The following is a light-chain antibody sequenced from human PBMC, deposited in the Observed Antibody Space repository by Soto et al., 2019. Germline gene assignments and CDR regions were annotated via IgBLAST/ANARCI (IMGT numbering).Light chain of an antibody. CDR2: ANI. J-gene: IGLJ1*01. CDR1: SSNIGAGYD. V-gene: IGLV1-40*01. Sequence: QYALTQPPSVSWAPGQRVTISCTVSSSNIGAGYDVHWYQQRPGAAPKLLISANINRPSGVPDRFSGSKSGTSASLAITGLQADDEGDYYCQSYDSTLSARYVFGTGTKVTVL. CDR3: QSYDSTLSARYV.